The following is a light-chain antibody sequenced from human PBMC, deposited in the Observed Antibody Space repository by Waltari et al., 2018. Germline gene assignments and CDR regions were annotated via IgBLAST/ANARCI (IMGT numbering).Light chain of an antibody. Sequence: QLTQAPSSLSASEGSRVTITCRASQNIRSYLNWYQQSPGKAPNLLIYGASSLQSGIPSRFSGSGYGTDFTLTISSLQPEDFTTYYCQQGYTAPLTFGGGTKLEIK. CDR3: QQGYTAPLT. CDR2: GAS. CDR1: QNIRSY. V-gene: IGKV1-39*01. J-gene: IGKJ4*01.